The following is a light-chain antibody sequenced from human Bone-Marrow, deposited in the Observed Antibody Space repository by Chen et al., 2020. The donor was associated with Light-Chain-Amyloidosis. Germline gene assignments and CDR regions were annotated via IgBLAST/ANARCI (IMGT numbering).Light chain of an antibody. CDR1: NIGSTS. Sequence: SYVLTQPSSVSVAPGQPATNACGGNNIGSTSVHWYQQTPGQAPLLVVYDDSDRPSGIPERLSGSNSGNTATLTISRVEAGDEADYYCQVWDRSSDHPVFGGGTKLTVL. J-gene: IGLJ3*02. V-gene: IGLV3-21*02. CDR3: QVWDRSSDHPV. CDR2: DDS.